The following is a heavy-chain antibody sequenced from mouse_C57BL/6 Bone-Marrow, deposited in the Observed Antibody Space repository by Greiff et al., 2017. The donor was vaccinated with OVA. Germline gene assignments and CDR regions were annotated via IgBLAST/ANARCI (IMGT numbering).Heavy chain of an antibody. V-gene: IGHV14-4*01. CDR2: IDPENGDT. Sequence: VQLQQSGAELVRPGASVKLSCTASGFNIKDDYMHWVKQRPEQGLEWIGWIDPENGDTEYASKFQGKATITADTSSNTAYLQLSSLTSEDTAVYYCTSMVTTGGFAYWGQGTLVTVSA. D-gene: IGHD2-2*01. J-gene: IGHJ3*01. CDR3: TSMVTTGGFAY. CDR1: GFNIKDDY.